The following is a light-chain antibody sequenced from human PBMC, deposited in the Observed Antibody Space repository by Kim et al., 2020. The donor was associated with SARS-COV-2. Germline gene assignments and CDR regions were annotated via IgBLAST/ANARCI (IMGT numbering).Light chain of an antibody. CDR1: SSNIGSNY. J-gene: IGLJ1*01. V-gene: IGLV1-47*01. CDR2: RNN. Sequence: ELTQPPSASGTPGQRVTISCSGSSSNIGSNYVYWYQQLPGTAPKLLIYRNNHRPSGVPDRFSASKSGTSASLAISGLRSEDEADYYCAAWDDSLSGYVFGTGTKVTVL. CDR3: AAWDDSLSGYV.